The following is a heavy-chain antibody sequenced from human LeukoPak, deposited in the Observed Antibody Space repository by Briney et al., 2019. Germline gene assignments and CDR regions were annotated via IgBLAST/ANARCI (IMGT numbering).Heavy chain of an antibody. Sequence: NPSGTLSLTCAVSGGSISSSNWWSWVRQPPGKGLEWIGEIYHSGSTNYNPSLKSRVTISVDKSKNQFSLKLSSVTAADTAVYYCARGGNDFWSGYYSYYYYGMDVWGQGTTVTVSS. CDR3: ARGGNDFWSGYYSYYYYGMDV. J-gene: IGHJ6*02. D-gene: IGHD3-3*01. CDR1: GGSISSSNW. CDR2: IYHSGST. V-gene: IGHV4-4*02.